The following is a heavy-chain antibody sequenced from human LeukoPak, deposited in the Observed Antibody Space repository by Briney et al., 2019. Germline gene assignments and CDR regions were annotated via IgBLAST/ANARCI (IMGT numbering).Heavy chain of an antibody. Sequence: PSETLTLTCAVYGGSFSAYYWSWIRQSPGKGLEWIAEINHRGDTNYNPSVKSRVSISVDTSKNQFSLKVTSLTAADTAVYYCARGPTISETGYFDYGGQGTRFTVSS. CDR2: INHRGDT. D-gene: IGHD1-1*01. V-gene: IGHV4-34*01. CDR1: GGSFSAYY. CDR3: ARGPTISETGYFDY. J-gene: IGHJ4*02.